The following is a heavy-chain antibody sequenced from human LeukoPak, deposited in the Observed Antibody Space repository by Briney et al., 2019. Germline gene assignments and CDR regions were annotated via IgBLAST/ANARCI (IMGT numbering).Heavy chain of an antibody. CDR3: ARGFGSSTSYVSDFDF. CDR1: GGTSSSYG. D-gene: IGHD3-16*01. CDR2: IIPILGIT. J-gene: IGHJ4*02. V-gene: IGHV1-69*04. Sequence: SVKVSCKASGGTSSSYGVSWARQAPGQGLEWMGRIIPILGITNYAQKFQGRVTITADKSTSTAYMELSSLRSEDTAVYFCARGFGSSTSYVSDFDFWGQGTLVTVSS.